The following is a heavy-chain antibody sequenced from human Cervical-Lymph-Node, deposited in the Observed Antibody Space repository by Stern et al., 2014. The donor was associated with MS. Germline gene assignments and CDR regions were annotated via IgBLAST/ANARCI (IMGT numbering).Heavy chain of an antibody. D-gene: IGHD3-3*01. J-gene: IGHJ4*02. CDR2: IYYSGST. CDR1: GGSISSSSYY. V-gene: IGHV4-39*01. CDR3: ARIRSSGLDY. Sequence: QLQLQESGPGLVKPSETLSLTCTVSGGSISSSSYYWGWIRQPPGKGLEWIGSIYYSGSTYYNPSRKSRVTISVDTSKNQFSLKLSSVTAADTAVYYCARIRSSGLDYWGQGTLVTVSS.